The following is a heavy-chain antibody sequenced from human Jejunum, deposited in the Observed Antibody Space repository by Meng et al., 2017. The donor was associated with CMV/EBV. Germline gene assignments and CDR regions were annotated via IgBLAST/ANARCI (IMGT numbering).Heavy chain of an antibody. Sequence: VRLQGSGPGLVKPSQTLSLTCTVSGGSVSSGGYYWTWIRQHPGKGLEWFRHIYYSGSTFYNPSLKRRVIISIDTSKNQFSLNLRSVTAADTAVYYCARVSSGWDYFDYWGQGTLVTVSS. D-gene: IGHD6-19*01. CDR2: IYYSGST. J-gene: IGHJ4*02. V-gene: IGHV4-31*03. CDR3: ARVSSGWDYFDY. CDR1: GGSVSSGGYY.